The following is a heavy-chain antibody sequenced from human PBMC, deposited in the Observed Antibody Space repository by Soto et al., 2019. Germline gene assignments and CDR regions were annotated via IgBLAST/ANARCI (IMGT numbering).Heavy chain of an antibody. D-gene: IGHD5-18*01. CDR3: AREAGYTYGYVFDY. CDR1: GGTFGNHA. J-gene: IGHJ4*02. CDR2: IIPVLGVG. Sequence: QVQLVQSGAEVKKPGSSVRVSCKASGGTFGNHAISWVRQAPEQGLEWLGGIIPVLGVGDNAQNFQGRVTITAEASTSTAYLELSSLRSEDTALYYCAREAGYTYGYVFDYWGQGTLVTVSS. V-gene: IGHV1-69*01.